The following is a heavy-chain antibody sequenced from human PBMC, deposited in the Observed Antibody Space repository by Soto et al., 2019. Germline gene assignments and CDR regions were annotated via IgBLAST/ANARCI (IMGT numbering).Heavy chain of an antibody. CDR2: IYYSGST. CDR1: GGSFSSYY. Sequence: SDTLSLTCAVYGGSFSSYYWSWIRQPPGKGLEWIGYIYYSGSTNYNPSLKSRVTISVDTSKNQFSLKLSSVTAADTAVYYCARFDSSGFEGGGMDVWGQGTTVTVSS. J-gene: IGHJ6*02. CDR3: ARFDSSGFEGGGMDV. D-gene: IGHD3-22*01. V-gene: IGHV4-59*08.